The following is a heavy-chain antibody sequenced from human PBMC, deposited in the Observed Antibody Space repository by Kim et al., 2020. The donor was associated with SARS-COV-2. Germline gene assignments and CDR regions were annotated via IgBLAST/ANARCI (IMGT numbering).Heavy chain of an antibody. CDR2: IYYSGST. CDR3: ARRPRGLWFGAVRGGWDP. D-gene: IGHD3-10*01. Sequence: SETLSLTCTVSGGSISSGGYYWSWIRQHPGKGLEWIGYIYYSGSTYYNPSLKSRVTISVDTSKNQFSLKLSSVTAADTAVYYCARRPRGLWFGAVRGGWDPWGQGTLVTVSS. J-gene: IGHJ5*02. CDR1: GGSISSGGYY. V-gene: IGHV4-31*03.